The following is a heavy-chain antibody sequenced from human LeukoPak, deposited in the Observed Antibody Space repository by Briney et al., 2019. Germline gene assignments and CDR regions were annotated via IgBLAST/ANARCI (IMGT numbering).Heavy chain of an antibody. CDR1: GGSINTYY. V-gene: IGHV4-59*01. J-gene: IGHJ4*02. CDR3: ARYMDYYFDY. CDR2: ISYSGTT. D-gene: IGHD3/OR15-3a*01. Sequence: SETLSLTCTVSGGSINTYYWSWIRQPPGKGLEWIGYISYSGTTKYNPSLESRVTITIDTSKNQFSLKLSSVTAADTAVYYCARYMDYYFDYWGQGTLVTVSS.